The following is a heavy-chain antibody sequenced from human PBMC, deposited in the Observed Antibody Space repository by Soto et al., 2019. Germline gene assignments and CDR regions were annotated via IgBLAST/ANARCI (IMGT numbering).Heavy chain of an antibody. Sequence: QVHLVQSGAEVKKPGASVKVSCKPSGYTFTSYDINWVRQATGQGPEWMGWMNPKSGNTGYAQKLQGRVTLTRNTSIGTAYMELTSLRSEDTAVYYCARGRVTSRGWYFFDNWGQGTLVTVSS. D-gene: IGHD6-19*01. J-gene: IGHJ4*02. CDR1: GYTFTSYD. CDR2: MNPKSGNT. V-gene: IGHV1-8*01. CDR3: ARGRVTSRGWYFFDN.